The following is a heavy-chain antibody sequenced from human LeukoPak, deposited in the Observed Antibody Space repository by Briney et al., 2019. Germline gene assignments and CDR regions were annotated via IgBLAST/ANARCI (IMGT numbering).Heavy chain of an antibody. CDR3: AKEYSGGHFYFDY. CDR2: ISDSGGST. V-gene: IGHV3-23*01. J-gene: IGHJ4*02. Sequence: GGSLRLSCAASGFTFSSYAMNWVRQAPGKGLEWVSTISDSGGSTYYADSVKGRFTISRDNSKNTLFLQMNSLRAEDTAVYYCAKEYSGGHFYFDYWGQGTLVTVSS. D-gene: IGHD1-26*01. CDR1: GFTFSSYA.